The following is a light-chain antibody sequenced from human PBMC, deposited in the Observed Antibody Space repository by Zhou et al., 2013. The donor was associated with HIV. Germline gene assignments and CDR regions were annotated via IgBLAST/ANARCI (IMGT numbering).Light chain of an antibody. CDR2: DAS. J-gene: IGKJ1*01. V-gene: IGKV3-15*01. CDR3: QLYNNWPPTWT. CDR1: QSVRIN. Sequence: EVAMTQSPATLSVSPGERVTLSCRASQSVRINLAWYQQKPGQAPRLLIYDASTRATGIPPRFSGSGSGTEFILTISSLQPEDFAVYYCQLYNNWPPTWTFGQGTKLEMK.